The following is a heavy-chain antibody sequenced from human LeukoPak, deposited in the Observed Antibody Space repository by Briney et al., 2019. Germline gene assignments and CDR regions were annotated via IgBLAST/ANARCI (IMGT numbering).Heavy chain of an antibody. V-gene: IGHV1-69*05. CDR1: GGTFSSYA. Sequence: ASVKVSCKASGGTFSSYAISWVRQAPGQGLEWMGGIIPIFGTANYAQKLQGRVTMTTDTSTSTAYMELRSLRSDDTAVYYCARDAEAYYYDSSGSTKGDYWGQGTLVTVSS. CDR2: IIPIFGTA. D-gene: IGHD3-22*01. CDR3: ARDAEAYYYDSSGSTKGDY. J-gene: IGHJ4*02.